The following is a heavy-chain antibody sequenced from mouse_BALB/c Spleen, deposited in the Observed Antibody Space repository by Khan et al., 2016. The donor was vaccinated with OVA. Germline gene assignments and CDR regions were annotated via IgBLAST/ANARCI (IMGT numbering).Heavy chain of an antibody. Sequence: QVRLQQSGAELVKAGASVKMSCKASGYTFTSYWMHWVKQRLGQGLAWFAETNPTNGRTYYNEKFKSKATLTVDKSSSTAYMLLSGPTFEDSAVYYCARIKKIVATYFDYWGQGTTLTVSS. J-gene: IGHJ2*01. CDR3: ARIKKIVATYFDY. V-gene: IGHV1S81*02. CDR1: GYTFTSYW. D-gene: IGHD1-1*01. CDR2: TNPTNGRT.